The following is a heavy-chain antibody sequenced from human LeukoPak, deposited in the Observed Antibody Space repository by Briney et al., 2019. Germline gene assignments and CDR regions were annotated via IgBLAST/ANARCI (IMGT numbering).Heavy chain of an antibody. CDR3: ARGGIAAAGTPVGY. CDR2: IKQDGSEK. CDR1: GFTFSSYW. Sequence: GGSLRLSCAASGFTFSSYWVSWVRQAPGKGLEWVANIKQDGSEKYYVDSVKGRFTISRDNAKNSLYLQMNSLRAEDTAVYYCARGGIAAAGTPVGYWGQGTLVTVSS. J-gene: IGHJ4*02. D-gene: IGHD6-13*01. V-gene: IGHV3-7*01.